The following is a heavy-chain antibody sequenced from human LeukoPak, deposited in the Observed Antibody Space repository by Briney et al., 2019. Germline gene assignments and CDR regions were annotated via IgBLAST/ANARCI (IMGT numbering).Heavy chain of an antibody. D-gene: IGHD3-9*01. J-gene: IGHJ4*02. CDR2: INPSGGST. Sequence: ASVKVSCKASGYTFTSYYMHWVRQAPGQXXXWMGIINPSGGSTSYAQKFQGRVTMTRDTSTSTVYMELSSLRSEDTAVYYCARDRITAQYNIYYFDYWGQGTLITVSS. V-gene: IGHV1-46*01. CDR1: GYTFTSYY. CDR3: ARDRITAQYNIYYFDY.